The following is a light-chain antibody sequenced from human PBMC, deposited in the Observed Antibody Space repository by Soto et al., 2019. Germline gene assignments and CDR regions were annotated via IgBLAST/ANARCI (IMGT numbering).Light chain of an antibody. J-gene: IGKJ4*01. CDR1: QGISDY. V-gene: IGKV1-9*01. Sequence: DIQLTQSPSFLSASVGDRVTISCRASQGISDYLAWYQQKPGKAPKLLIYGASTLQSGVPSRFSGSASGTEFTLTISNPQPEDFATYFCQQFNAYPLTFGGGTNLEIK. CDR2: GAS. CDR3: QQFNAYPLT.